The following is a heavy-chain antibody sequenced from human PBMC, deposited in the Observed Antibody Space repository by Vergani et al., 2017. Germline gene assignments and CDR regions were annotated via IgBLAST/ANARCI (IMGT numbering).Heavy chain of an antibody. V-gene: IGHV1-69*01. CDR3: ARAGGGSTYYYYYYMDV. J-gene: IGHJ6*03. Sequence: QVQLVQSGAEVKKPGSSVKVSCKASGGTFSSYAISWVRQAPGQGLEWMGGIIPIFGTANYAKKFQGRVTITADESTSTAYMELSSLRSEETAVYYCARAGGGSTYYYYYYMDVWGKGTTVTVSS. CDR2: IIPIFGTA. CDR1: GGTFSSYA. D-gene: IGHD3-16*01.